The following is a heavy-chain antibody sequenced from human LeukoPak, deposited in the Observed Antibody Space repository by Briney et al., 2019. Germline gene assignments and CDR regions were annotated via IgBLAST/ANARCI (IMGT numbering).Heavy chain of an antibody. CDR1: GGSFSGYY. CDR2: INHSGST. J-gene: IGHJ4*02. CDR3: ARLEGYNWNYLAGY. Sequence: SETLSLTCAVYGGSFSGYYWSWIRQPPGKGLEWIGEINHSGSTNYNPSLKSRVAISVDTSKNQFSLKLSSVTAADTAVYYCARLEGYNWNYLAGYWGQGTLVTVSS. D-gene: IGHD1-7*01. V-gene: IGHV4-34*01.